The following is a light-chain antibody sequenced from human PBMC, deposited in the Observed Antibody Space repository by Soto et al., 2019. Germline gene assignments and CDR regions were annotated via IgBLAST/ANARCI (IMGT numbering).Light chain of an antibody. J-gene: IGLJ2*01. Sequence: QSALTQPASVSGSPGQSITISCTGTSSDVGGYNYVSWYQQHPGKVPKLIIYDVSHRPSGVSNRFSGSKSGNTASLTISGLQTEDEAEYYCSSYTSSSTPLVVFGGGTKLTVL. CDR2: DVS. CDR3: SSYTSSSTPLVV. V-gene: IGLV2-14*01. CDR1: SSDVGGYNY.